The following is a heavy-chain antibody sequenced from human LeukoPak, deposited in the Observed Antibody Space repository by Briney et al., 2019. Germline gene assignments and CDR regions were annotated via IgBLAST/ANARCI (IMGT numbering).Heavy chain of an antibody. Sequence: PGGSLRLSCAASGFTFSSYAMSWVRQAPGKGLEWVSGISGGGDSTYYADSVKGRFTISRDNSKNTLYLQMNSLRAEDTAVYYCAKGYYHDSAGYYTVDYWGQGTLVTVSS. J-gene: IGHJ4*02. CDR3: AKGYYHDSAGYYTVDY. V-gene: IGHV3-23*01. CDR2: ISGGGDST. D-gene: IGHD3-22*01. CDR1: GFTFSSYA.